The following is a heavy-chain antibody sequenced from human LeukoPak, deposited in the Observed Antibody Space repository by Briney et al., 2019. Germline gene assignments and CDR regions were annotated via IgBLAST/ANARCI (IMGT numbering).Heavy chain of an antibody. V-gene: IGHV3-20*01. CDR3: ARAGYYYGMDV. CDR1: GFTFDDYG. J-gene: IGHJ6*02. CDR2: INWNGGST. Sequence: GGSLRLSCAASGFTFDDYGMSWVRQAPGKGLEWVSGINWNGGSTGYADPVKGRFTISRDNAKNSLYLQMNSLRAEDTALYHCARAGYYYGMDVWGQGTTVTVSS.